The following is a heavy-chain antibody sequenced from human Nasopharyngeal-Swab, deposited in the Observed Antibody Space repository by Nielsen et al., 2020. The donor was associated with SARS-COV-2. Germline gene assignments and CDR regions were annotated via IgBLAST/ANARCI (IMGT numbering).Heavy chain of an antibody. CDR3: ERAIFGVVIIFNYYYMDV. CDR2: INHSGST. J-gene: IGHJ6*03. Sequence: WIRQPPGKGLEWIGEINHSGSTNHNPSLKSRVTISVDTSKNQFALKLSSVTAADTAVYYCERAIFGVVIIFNYYYMDVWGKGTTVTVSS. D-gene: IGHD3-3*01. V-gene: IGHV4-34*01.